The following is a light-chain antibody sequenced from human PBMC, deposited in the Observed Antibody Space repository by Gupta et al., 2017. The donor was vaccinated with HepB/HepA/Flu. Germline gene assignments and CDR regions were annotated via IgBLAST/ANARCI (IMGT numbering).Light chain of an antibody. CDR1: QSLNNDY. CDR3: QQHGSKPLYN. CDR2: GEA. J-gene: IGKJ2*01. Sequence: NVLTQSPDTLSLSPGERVTLSCRASQSLNNDYLAWYKQKPGQAPRLLIYGEASRDTGISDRFSGSGDGKDLTITISGREQEEYAGYYCQQHGSKPLYNFGQGTKLDIK. V-gene: IGKV3-20*01.